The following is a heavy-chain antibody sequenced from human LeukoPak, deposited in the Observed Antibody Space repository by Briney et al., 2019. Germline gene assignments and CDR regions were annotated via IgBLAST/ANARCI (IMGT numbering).Heavy chain of an antibody. CDR2: INGIGTST. D-gene: IGHD6-25*01. V-gene: IGHV3-23*01. CDR1: GFTFSSYA. Sequence: GGSLRLSCAASGFTFSSYAMSWVRQAPGKGLEWVSDINGIGTSTYYADSVKGRFTISRDNSQNTLYLQLNSLRAEDTAVYYCAKRGLAASLFRWGQGTLVTVSS. J-gene: IGHJ4*02. CDR3: AKRGLAASLFR.